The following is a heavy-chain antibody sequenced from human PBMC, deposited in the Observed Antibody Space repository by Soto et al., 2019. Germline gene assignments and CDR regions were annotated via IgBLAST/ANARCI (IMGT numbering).Heavy chain of an antibody. Sequence: SVKVSCKASGYTFTSYGISWVRQAPGQGLEWMGWINPNSGGTNYAQKFQGRVTMTRDTSISTAYMELSRLRSDDTAVYYCARVLERGGYGMDVWGQGTTVTVSS. CDR1: GYTFTSYG. CDR2: INPNSGGT. V-gene: IGHV1-2*02. D-gene: IGHD3-3*01. J-gene: IGHJ6*02. CDR3: ARVLERGGYGMDV.